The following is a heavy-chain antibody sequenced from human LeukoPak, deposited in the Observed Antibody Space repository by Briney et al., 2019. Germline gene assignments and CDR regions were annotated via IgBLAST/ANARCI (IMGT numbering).Heavy chain of an antibody. CDR2: INIYKGNT. CDR3: ARNSSGWYGYFDL. J-gene: IGHJ2*01. CDR1: GYIFTSHG. Sequence: GASVKVSCQASGYIFTSHGLSWVRQAPGQGLEWMGWINIYKGNTNYAQKFQGRVTMTTDTSTSTAYMELRSLRSDDTAVYYCARNSSGWYGYFDLWGRGTLLTVSS. V-gene: IGHV1-18*01. D-gene: IGHD6-25*01.